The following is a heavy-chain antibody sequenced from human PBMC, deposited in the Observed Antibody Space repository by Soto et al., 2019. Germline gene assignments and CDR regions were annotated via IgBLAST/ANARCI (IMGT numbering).Heavy chain of an antibody. D-gene: IGHD1-26*01. CDR2: IYSDGTT. V-gene: IGHV3-53*02. CDR1: VFNVSSSY. J-gene: IGHJ4*02. CDR3: ARYCFSGRHYAH. Sequence: EVHLVETGGDLILPGGSLRLSCSTSVFNVSSSYMSWVRQAPGKGLEWVSSIYSDGTTDYEDSVKGRFTISRDSSRNMVLLQMKGLRGEDTAVYYCARYCFSGRHYAHWGQGSLVTVSS.